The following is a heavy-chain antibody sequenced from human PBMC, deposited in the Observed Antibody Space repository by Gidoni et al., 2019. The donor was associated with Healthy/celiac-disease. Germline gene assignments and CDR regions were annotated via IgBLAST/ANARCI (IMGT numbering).Heavy chain of an antibody. Sequence: QVQLQESGPGLVKPSETLSLPCTVPGGSISSYYWSWIRQPPGKGLEWIGYIYYSGSTNYNPSLKSLVTISVDTSKNQFSLKLSSVTAADTAVYYCASIATGGIFDYWGQGTLVTVSS. V-gene: IGHV4-59*01. CDR2: IYYSGST. CDR3: ASIATGGIFDY. D-gene: IGHD1-26*01. J-gene: IGHJ4*02. CDR1: GGSISSYY.